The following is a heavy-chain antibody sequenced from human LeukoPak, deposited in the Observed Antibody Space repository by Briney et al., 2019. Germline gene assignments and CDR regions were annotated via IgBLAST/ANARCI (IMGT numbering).Heavy chain of an antibody. CDR2: INHRGST. Sequence: SETLSLTCAVYGGSFSGYYWSWIRQPPGKGLEWSEEINHRGSTNYNPSLKSRVTISVDTSKNQFSLKLSSVTAADTAVYYCARIFRGYSYGYDYWGQGTLVTVSS. D-gene: IGHD5-18*01. J-gene: IGHJ4*02. V-gene: IGHV4-34*01. CDR1: GGSFSGYY. CDR3: ARIFRGYSYGYDY.